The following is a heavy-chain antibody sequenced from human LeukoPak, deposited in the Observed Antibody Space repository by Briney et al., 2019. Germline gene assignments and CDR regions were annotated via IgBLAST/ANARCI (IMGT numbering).Heavy chain of an antibody. V-gene: IGHV4-34*01. Sequence: KPSETLSLTCAVYGGSFSGYYWSWIRQPPGKGLEWIGEINHSGSTNYNPSLKSRVTISVDTSKNQFSLKLSSVTAADTAVYYCARGDGGNSDYFDYWGQGTLVTVSS. CDR2: INHSGST. D-gene: IGHD4-23*01. CDR1: GGSFSGYY. CDR3: ARGDGGNSDYFDY. J-gene: IGHJ4*02.